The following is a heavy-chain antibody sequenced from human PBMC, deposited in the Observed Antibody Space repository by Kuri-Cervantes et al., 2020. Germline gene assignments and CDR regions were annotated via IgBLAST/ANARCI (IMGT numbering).Heavy chain of an antibody. D-gene: IGHD3-10*01. V-gene: IGHV3-7*01. CDR3: ARDKTPPLWFGELSTYWYFDL. CDR2: IKEDGSDK. CDR1: GFTFSNSW. J-gene: IGHJ2*01. Sequence: GGSLRLSCAASGFTFSNSWMNWVRQAPGKGLEWVAHIKEDGSDKYYVDSVKGRFTISRDNAKNSLYLQMNSLRAEDTAVYYCARDKTPPLWFGELSTYWYFDLWGRGTLVTVSS.